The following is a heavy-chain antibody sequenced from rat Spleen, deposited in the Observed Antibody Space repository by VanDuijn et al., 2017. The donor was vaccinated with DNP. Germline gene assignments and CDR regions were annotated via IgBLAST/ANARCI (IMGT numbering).Heavy chain of an antibody. J-gene: IGHJ3*01. CDR3: ARHRTIMPYYYAMDA. CDR1: GFTFSNYG. V-gene: IGHV5S13*01. D-gene: IGHD1-12*01. Sequence: EVQLVESGGGLVQPGRSLKLSCAASGFTFSNYGMAWVRQAPTKGLEWVASISTGGGNTYYRDSVKGRFTISRDNAKNTLYLQMDSLRSEDTATYYCARHRTIMPYYYAMDAWGQGTLVTVSS. CDR2: ISTGGGNT.